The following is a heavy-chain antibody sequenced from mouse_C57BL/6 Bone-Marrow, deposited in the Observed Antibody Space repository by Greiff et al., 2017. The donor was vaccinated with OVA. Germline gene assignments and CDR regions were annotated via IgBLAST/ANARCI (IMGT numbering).Heavy chain of an antibody. D-gene: IGHD6-5*01. CDR3: ARSYYWYFGV. V-gene: IGHV1-55*01. Sequence: QVQLQQPGAELVKPGASVKMSCTASGYTFTSSWITWVKQRPGQGLEWIGAIYPGSGSTNYNAQFKSKATLTVDTSSSTAYLQLSSLTAEDSAVYYCARSYYWYFGVWGTGTTVTVAS. CDR1: GYTFTSSW. CDR2: IYPGSGST. J-gene: IGHJ1*03.